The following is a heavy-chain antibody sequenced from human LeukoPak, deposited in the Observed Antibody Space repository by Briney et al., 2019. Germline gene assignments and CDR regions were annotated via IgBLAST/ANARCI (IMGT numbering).Heavy chain of an antibody. D-gene: IGHD3-22*01. J-gene: IGHJ4*02. V-gene: IGHV4-34*01. CDR2: INHSGST. CDR3: TRSGIDSSGYYYVDH. Sequence: PSEPLSLPCAVYGWSFSGYYWSWIRQPPGKGLEWIGEINHSGSTNYNPSLKSRVTISVDTSKKQFSLKLSSVTAADTAVYYCTRSGIDSSGYYYVDHWGQGTLVTVSS. CDR1: GWSFSGYY.